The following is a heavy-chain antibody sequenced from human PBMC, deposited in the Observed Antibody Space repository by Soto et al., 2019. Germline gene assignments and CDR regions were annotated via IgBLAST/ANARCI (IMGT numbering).Heavy chain of an antibody. D-gene: IGHD6-6*01. CDR2: ISSSGSTI. Sequence: PGGSLRLSCAASGFTFSSYEMNWVRQAPGKGLEWVSYISSSGSTIYYADSVKGRFTISRDNAKNSLYLQMNSLRAEDTAVYYCARLDLYSSSESWYFDLWGRGTLVTVSS. J-gene: IGHJ2*01. CDR1: GFTFSSYE. CDR3: ARLDLYSSSESWYFDL. V-gene: IGHV3-48*03.